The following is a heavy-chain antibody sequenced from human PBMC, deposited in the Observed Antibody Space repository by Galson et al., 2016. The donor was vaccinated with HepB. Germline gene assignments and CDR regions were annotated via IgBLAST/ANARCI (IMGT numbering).Heavy chain of an antibody. D-gene: IGHD4-17*01. Sequence: SLRLSCAASEFTFSRCAMHWVRQAPGKGLEWVAVIWYGGSEKYYVDSVRGRFTISRDNSKNTLYLQMKSLRAEDTAVYYCARGYGDSALYYYYGMDVWGQGTTVTVSS. CDR1: EFTFSRCA. CDR3: ARGYGDSALYYYYGMDV. V-gene: IGHV3-33*01. J-gene: IGHJ6*02. CDR2: IWYGGSEK.